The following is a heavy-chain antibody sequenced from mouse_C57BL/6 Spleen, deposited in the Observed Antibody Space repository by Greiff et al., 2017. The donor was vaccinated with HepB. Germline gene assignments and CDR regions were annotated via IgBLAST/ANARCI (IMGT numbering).Heavy chain of an antibody. CDR3: ARSGCNYVKFAY. V-gene: IGHV1-9*01. CDR2: ILPGSGST. Sequence: VQLQQSGAELMKPGASVKLSCKATGYTFTGYWIEWVKQRPGHGLEWIGEILPGSGSTNYNEKFKGKATFTADTYSNTAYMQLNSLTTEDSAIYYCARSGCNYVKFAYWGQGTLVTVSA. J-gene: IGHJ3*01. D-gene: IGHD2-1*01. CDR1: GYTFTGYW.